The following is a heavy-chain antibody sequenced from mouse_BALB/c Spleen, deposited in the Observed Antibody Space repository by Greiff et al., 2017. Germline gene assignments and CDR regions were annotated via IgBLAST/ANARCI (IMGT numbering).Heavy chain of an antibody. Sequence: DVQLQESGAELVKPGASVKLSCTASGFNIKDTYMHWVKQRPEQGLEWIGRIDPANGNTKYDPKFQGKATITADTSSNTAYLQLSSLTSEDTAVYYCARYYYGSTTWFAYWGQGTLVTVSA. D-gene: IGHD1-1*01. CDR3: ARYYYGSTTWFAY. V-gene: IGHV14-3*02. J-gene: IGHJ3*01. CDR2: IDPANGNT. CDR1: GFNIKDTY.